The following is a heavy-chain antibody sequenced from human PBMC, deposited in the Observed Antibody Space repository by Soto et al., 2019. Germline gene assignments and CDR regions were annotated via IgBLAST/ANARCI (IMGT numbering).Heavy chain of an antibody. CDR1: GGSISSYY. CDR3: ARDVAAVYNWFDP. CDR2: IYYSGST. V-gene: IGHV4-59*01. D-gene: IGHD6-13*01. Sequence: SETLSLTFTVSGGSISSYYWSWIRQPPGKGLEWIGYIYYSGSTNYNPSLKSRVTISVDTSKNQFSLKLSSVTAADTAVYYCARDVAAVYNWFDPWGQGTLVTVSS. J-gene: IGHJ5*02.